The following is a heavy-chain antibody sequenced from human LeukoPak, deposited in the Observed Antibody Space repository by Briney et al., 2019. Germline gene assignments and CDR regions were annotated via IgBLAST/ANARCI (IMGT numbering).Heavy chain of an antibody. J-gene: IGHJ6*02. V-gene: IGHV3-30*18. CDR2: ISYDGSNK. Sequence: PGRSLRLSCAASGFTFSSYGMHWVRQAPGKGLEWVAVISYDGSNKYYADSVKGRFTISRDNSKNTLYLQMNSLRAEDTAVYYCAKDYYDSSGYYFLYYYYYGMDVWGQGTTVTVSS. CDR3: AKDYYDSSGYYFLYYYYYGMDV. CDR1: GFTFSSYG. D-gene: IGHD3-22*01.